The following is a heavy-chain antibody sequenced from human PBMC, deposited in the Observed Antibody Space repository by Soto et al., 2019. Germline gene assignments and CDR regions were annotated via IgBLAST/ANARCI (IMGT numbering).Heavy chain of an antibody. CDR3: AKRLGYSGYDPLADYYYGMDV. D-gene: IGHD5-12*01. CDR2: ISWNSGSI. CDR1: GFNFDDYA. Sequence: EVQLVESGGGMVQPGRSLRLSCAASGFNFDDYAMHWVRQPPGKGLEWVSGISWNSGSIDYADSVKGRFTISRDNAKNTLYLQMNSLRAEDTAVYYCAKRLGYSGYDPLADYYYGMDVWGQGTTVTVSS. V-gene: IGHV3-9*01. J-gene: IGHJ6*02.